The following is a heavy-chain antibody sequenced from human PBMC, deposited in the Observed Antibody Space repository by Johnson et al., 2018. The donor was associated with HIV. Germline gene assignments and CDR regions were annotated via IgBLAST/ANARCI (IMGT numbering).Heavy chain of an antibody. CDR3: AARGYSAYDPMFLDI. CDR1: GFTFEDYA. J-gene: IGHJ3*02. D-gene: IGHD5-12*01. CDR2: ISWNSGSI. V-gene: IGHV3-9*01. Sequence: VHLVESGGGLEQPGRSLRLSCAAYGFTFEDYAMHWVRQVPGKGLEWVSGISWNSGSIGYADSVKGRFTISRDNAKNSLYLQMSSLRGEDTALYYCAARGYSAYDPMFLDIWGQGTMVTVSS.